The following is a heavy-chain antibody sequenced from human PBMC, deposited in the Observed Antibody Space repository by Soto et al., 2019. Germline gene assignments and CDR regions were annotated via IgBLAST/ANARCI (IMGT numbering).Heavy chain of an antibody. J-gene: IGHJ6*03. V-gene: IGHV4-59*08. CDR1: GGSISTYY. CDR3: ASLFGVVAHYYYMDV. D-gene: IGHD3-3*01. Sequence: SETLSLTCTVSGGSISTYYWSWIRQPPGKGLEWVGYIYYSGSTNYNPSLKSRVTISVDTSRNQFSLKLSSVTAADTAMYYCASLFGVVAHYYYMDVWGKGTTVTVSS. CDR2: IYYSGST.